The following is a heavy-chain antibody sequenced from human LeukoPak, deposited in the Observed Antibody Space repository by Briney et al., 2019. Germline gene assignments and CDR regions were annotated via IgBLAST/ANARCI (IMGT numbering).Heavy chain of an antibody. V-gene: IGHV3-48*03. D-gene: IGHD2-2*01. Sequence: PGGSLRLSCAASGFTFSSYEMNWVRQAPGKGLEWVSYISSSGSTIYYADSVMGRFTISRDNAKNSLYLQMNSLRAEDTAVYYCAVVVVPAAELVPDAFDIWGQGTMVTVSS. CDR3: AVVVVPAAELVPDAFDI. J-gene: IGHJ3*02. CDR1: GFTFSSYE. CDR2: ISSSGSTI.